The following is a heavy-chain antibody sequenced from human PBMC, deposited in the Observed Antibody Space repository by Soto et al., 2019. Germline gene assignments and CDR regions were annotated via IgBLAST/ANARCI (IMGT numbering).Heavy chain of an antibody. J-gene: IGHJ4*02. D-gene: IGHD7-27*01. CDR2: ISYDGTNK. CDR1: GFSFSISP. CDR3: ARDPKTSGGQHWAFNYFDS. Sequence: PGGSLRLSCAASGFSFSISPMHWVRQAPGKGPEWVALISYDGTNKFYADSVKGRFTISRDNSKSTLYLQGDSLRPEDAAVYYCARDPKTSGGQHWAFNYFDSWGQGTLVTVSS. V-gene: IGHV3-30-3*01.